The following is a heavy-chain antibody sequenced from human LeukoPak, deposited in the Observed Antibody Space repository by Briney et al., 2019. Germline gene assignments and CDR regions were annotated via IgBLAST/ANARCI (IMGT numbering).Heavy chain of an antibody. Sequence: SETLSLTCTVSGGSISPYYWSWIRQPAGKGLKWIGRIHSTGSTNYNPSLRGRVTMSVDMSKKQFSLKLTSVSAADTAAYFFARGVGSFGDDDRDALDIWGQGTMVTVSS. J-gene: IGHJ3*02. D-gene: IGHD4-17*01. V-gene: IGHV4-4*07. CDR3: ARGVGSFGDDDRDALDI. CDR1: GGSISPYY. CDR2: IHSTGST.